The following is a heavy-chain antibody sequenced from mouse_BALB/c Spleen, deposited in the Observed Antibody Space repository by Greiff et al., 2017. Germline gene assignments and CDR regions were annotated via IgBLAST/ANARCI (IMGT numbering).Heavy chain of an antibody. Sequence: EVMLVESGGGLVQPGGSRKLSCAASGFTFSSFGMHWVRQAPEKGLEWVAYISSGSSTIYYADTVKGRFTISRDNPKNTLFLQMTSLRSEDTAMYYCARTGLYAMDYWGQGTSVTGSS. CDR2: ISSGSSTI. CDR3: ARTGLYAMDY. CDR1: GFTFSSFG. J-gene: IGHJ4*01. D-gene: IGHD4-1*01. V-gene: IGHV5-17*02.